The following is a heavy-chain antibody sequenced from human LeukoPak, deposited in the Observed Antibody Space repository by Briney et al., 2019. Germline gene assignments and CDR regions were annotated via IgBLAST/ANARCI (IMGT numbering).Heavy chain of an antibody. CDR3: AHKRGGVSYYFRGTYDAFDV. V-gene: IGHV1-2*02. J-gene: IGHJ3*01. CDR1: GYTFTGYY. D-gene: IGHD1-26*01. CDR2: INPNSGDT. Sequence: GASVKVSCKASGYTFTGYYIHWVRQAPGQGLEWMGWINPNSGDTNYAQNFQGRVTMTRDTSITTAYMDLRRLRSVDTAVYYCAHKRGGVSYYFRGTYDAFDVWGQGTM.